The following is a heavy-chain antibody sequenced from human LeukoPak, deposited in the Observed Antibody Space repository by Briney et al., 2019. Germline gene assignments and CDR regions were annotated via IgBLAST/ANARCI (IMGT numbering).Heavy chain of an antibody. CDR1: GFTFSSYA. CDR3: AKRDTTY. D-gene: IGHD1-26*01. V-gene: IGHV3-23*01. Sequence: GGSLRXSXXXSGFTFSSYAMSWVRQAPGKGLEWVSAISDSGGSTYYADSVKGRFTISRDNSKNTLDLQMNSLRAEDTAIYYCAKRDTTYCGQGTLVTVSS. J-gene: IGHJ4*02. CDR2: ISDSGGST.